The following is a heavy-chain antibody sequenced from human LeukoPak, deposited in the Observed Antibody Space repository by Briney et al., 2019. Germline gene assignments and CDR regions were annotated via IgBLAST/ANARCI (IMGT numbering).Heavy chain of an antibody. CDR2: IYNSGST. J-gene: IGHJ4*02. CDR3: ARDPGHSSGWQGYYFDY. CDR1: GGSISSYY. Sequence: TTSETLSLTCTVSGGSISSYYWSWIRQPPGKGLEWIGYIYNSGSTNYNPSLKSRVTISVDTSKNQFSLKLSSVTAADTAVCYCARDPGHSSGWQGYYFDYWGQGTLVTVSS. V-gene: IGHV4-59*01. D-gene: IGHD6-19*01.